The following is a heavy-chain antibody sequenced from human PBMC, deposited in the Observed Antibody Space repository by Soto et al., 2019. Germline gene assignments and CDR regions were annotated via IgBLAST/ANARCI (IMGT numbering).Heavy chain of an antibody. CDR3: ARGYSSSWYVPLDY. V-gene: IGHV1-2*04. J-gene: IGHJ4*02. Sequence: ASVKVSCKASGYTFTGYYMHWVRQAPGQGLEGMGWINPNSGGTNYAQKFQGWVTMTRDTSISKAYMELSRLRSDETAVYYCARGYSSSWYVPLDYWGQRTLVQVSP. CDR2: INPNSGGT. D-gene: IGHD6-13*01. CDR1: GYTFTGYY.